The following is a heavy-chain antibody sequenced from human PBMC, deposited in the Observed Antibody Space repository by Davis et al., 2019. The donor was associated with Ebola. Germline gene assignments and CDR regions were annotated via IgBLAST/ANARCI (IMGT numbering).Heavy chain of an antibody. D-gene: IGHD1-26*01. CDR3: AKDRGSITSDYYGMDV. V-gene: IGHV3-23*01. Sequence: GESLKISCAASGFTFSSYAMSWVRQAPGKGLEWVSAISGSGGSTYYADSVKGRFTISRDNSKNTLYLQMNSLRAEDTAVYYCAKDRGSITSDYYGMDVWGQGTTVTVSS. J-gene: IGHJ6*02. CDR2: ISGSGGST. CDR1: GFTFSSYA.